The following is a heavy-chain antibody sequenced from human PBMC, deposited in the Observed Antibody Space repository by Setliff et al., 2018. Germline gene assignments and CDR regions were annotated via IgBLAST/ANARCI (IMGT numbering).Heavy chain of an antibody. CDR2: INHSGST. CDR3: ARDRQYCSSTSCYASYFYYYAMDI. J-gene: IGHJ6*02. Sequence: SETLSLTCGGSGGSISAYYWSWIRQPPGKGLEWIGEINHSGSTNYNPSLKSRVTISLDTSRNQVSLKLSSVTAADTAVYYCARDRQYCSSTSCYASYFYYYAMDIWGEGTTVTVS. CDR1: GGSISAYY. D-gene: IGHD2-2*01. V-gene: IGHV4-34*01.